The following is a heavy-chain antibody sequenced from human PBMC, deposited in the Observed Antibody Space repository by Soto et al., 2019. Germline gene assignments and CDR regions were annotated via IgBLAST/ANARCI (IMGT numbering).Heavy chain of an antibody. D-gene: IGHD3-3*01. J-gene: IGHJ4*02. CDR1: GGSISSSSYY. Sequence: SETLSLTCTVSGGSISSSSYYWGWIRQPPGKGLEWIGSIYYSGSTYYNPSLKSRVTISVDTSKNQFSLKLSSVTAADTAVYYCARHTSRKQYYDFWSGYQYGKFDYWGQGTLVTVSS. CDR3: ARHTSRKQYYDFWSGYQYGKFDY. V-gene: IGHV4-39*01. CDR2: IYYSGST.